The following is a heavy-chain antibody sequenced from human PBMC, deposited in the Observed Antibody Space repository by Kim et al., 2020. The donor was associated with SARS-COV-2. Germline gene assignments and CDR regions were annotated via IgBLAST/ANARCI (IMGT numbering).Heavy chain of an antibody. V-gene: IGHV3-30*03. CDR3: ARGAVAGDDAFDI. D-gene: IGHD6-19*01. Sequence: YADSVKGRFTISRDNSKNTRYLQMNSLRAEDTAVYYCARGAVAGDDAFDIWGQGTMVTVSS. J-gene: IGHJ3*02.